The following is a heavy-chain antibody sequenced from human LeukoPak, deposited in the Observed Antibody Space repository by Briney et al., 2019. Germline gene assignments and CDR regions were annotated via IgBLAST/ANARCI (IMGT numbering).Heavy chain of an antibody. CDR2: ISSSSSTI. V-gene: IGHV3-48*04. D-gene: IGHD3-10*01. J-gene: IGHJ4*02. Sequence: GGSLRLSCAASGFIFSSYSMNWVRQAPGKGLEWVSYISSSSSTIYYADSVKGRFTISRDNAKNSLYLQMNSLRAEDTAVYYCAREHYGGFDYWGQGTLVTVSS. CDR1: GFIFSSYS. CDR3: AREHYGGFDY.